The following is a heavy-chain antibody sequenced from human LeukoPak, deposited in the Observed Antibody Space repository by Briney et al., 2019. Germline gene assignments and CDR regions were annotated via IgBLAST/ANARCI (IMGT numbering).Heavy chain of an antibody. Sequence: SEKLSFTGTGSGGSISCSSYYWGWIRQPPGKGLEWIGSIYYSGSTYYNPSLKSRVTISVDTSKNQFSLKLSSVTAADTAVYYCAAYGYSGFWGQGTLVTVSS. J-gene: IGHJ4*02. CDR2: IYYSGST. V-gene: IGHV4-39*01. CDR1: GGSISCSSYY. D-gene: IGHD5-12*01. CDR3: AAYGYSGF.